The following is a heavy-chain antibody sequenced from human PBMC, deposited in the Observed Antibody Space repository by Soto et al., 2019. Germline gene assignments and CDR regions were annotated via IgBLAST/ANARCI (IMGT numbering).Heavy chain of an antibody. J-gene: IGHJ4*02. CDR1: GFTFSSYA. D-gene: IGHD2-15*01. CDR2: ISSDGSNK. V-gene: IGHV3-30-3*01. CDR3: ARFKGCSGGTCYSYFDY. Sequence: QVQLVESGGGVVQPGRSLRLSCAASGFTFSSYAMHWVRQAPGKGLEWVAVISSDGSNKYYADSVKGRFTISRDNSKNTRDLQMNSLRAEDTAVYYCARFKGCSGGTCYSYFDYWGQGTLVTVSS.